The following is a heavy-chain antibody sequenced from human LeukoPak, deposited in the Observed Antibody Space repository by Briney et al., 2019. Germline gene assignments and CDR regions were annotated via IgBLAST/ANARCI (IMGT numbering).Heavy chain of an antibody. CDR3: ARPARNDYYDAFDI. V-gene: IGHV1-2*02. Sequence: ASVKVSCKASGYTFTGYYMHWVRQAPGQGLEWMGWINPNSGGTNYAQKFQGRVTMTRDTSISTAYMELSRLRSDDTAVYYCARPARNDYYDAFDIWGQGTMVTVSS. CDR1: GYTFTGYY. D-gene: IGHD3-16*01. J-gene: IGHJ3*02. CDR2: INPNSGGT.